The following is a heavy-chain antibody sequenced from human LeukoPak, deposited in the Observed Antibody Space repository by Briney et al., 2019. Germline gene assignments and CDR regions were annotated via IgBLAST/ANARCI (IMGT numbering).Heavy chain of an antibody. Sequence: GESLKISWKGSGNSFTSYWIGWVRQMPEKGLEWMGIIYPGDSDTRDSPSLHGQVTISAEKSISTAYLQWSSLKASDTAMYYCARLTMVRGVLDRFDYWGQGTLVTVSS. CDR2: IYPGDSDT. CDR3: ARLTMVRGVLDRFDY. V-gene: IGHV5-51*01. J-gene: IGHJ4*02. D-gene: IGHD3-10*01. CDR1: GNSFTSYW.